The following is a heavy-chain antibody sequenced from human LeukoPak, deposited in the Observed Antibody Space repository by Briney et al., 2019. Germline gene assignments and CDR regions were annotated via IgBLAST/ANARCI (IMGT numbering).Heavy chain of an antibody. V-gene: IGHV3-48*01. Sequence: GGSPRLSCAASGFTFSIYSMNWVRQAPGKGLEWISYITSDSNTIYYADSVRGRFTISRDHGNNSLYLQLSSLRAEDSAIYYCARGGMQLWEFDFWGLGTLVTVSS. CDR1: GFTFSIYS. CDR2: ITSDSNTI. D-gene: IGHD3-16*01. CDR3: ARGGMQLWEFDF. J-gene: IGHJ4*02.